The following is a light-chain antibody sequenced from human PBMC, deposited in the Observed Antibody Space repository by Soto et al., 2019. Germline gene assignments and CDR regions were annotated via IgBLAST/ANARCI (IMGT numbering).Light chain of an antibody. J-gene: IGKJ5*01. CDR3: EQRHMWPIT. Sequence: ESVQTQSPRNLPLSPGERATLSRRASQTVRNNYLAWYQQKPGQAPRLLIYDASSRATGIPDRFSGGGSGTDFTLPISRLEPEDSAVYYCEQRHMWPITFGQGTRLEI. CDR1: QTVRNNY. CDR2: DAS. V-gene: IGKV3D-20*02.